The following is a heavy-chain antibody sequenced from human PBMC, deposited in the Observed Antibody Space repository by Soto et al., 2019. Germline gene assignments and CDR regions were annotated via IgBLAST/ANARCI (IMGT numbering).Heavy chain of an antibody. D-gene: IGHD3-10*01. CDR3: ARGSMVRGKDYFDY. CDR1: GYTFTSYC. Sequence: QVPLVQSGAEVKKPGASVKVSCKASGYTFTSYCISWVRQAPGQGLAWMGWISAYNGNTNYAQKLQGRVTMTTDTDPSTAYMELRSLRSDDTAVYYCARGSMVRGKDYFDYWGEGTLVTVSS. J-gene: IGHJ4*02. V-gene: IGHV1-18*01. CDR2: ISAYNGNT.